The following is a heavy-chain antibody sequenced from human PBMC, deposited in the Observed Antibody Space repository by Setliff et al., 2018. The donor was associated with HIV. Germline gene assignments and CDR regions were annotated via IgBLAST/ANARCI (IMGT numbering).Heavy chain of an antibody. CDR3: ARDRRAVAGTPPDAFDI. J-gene: IGHJ3*02. Sequence: ASVKVSCKASGYTFTNSFMHWARQAPGQGLEWMGIINPSDGATTYAGNFQDRVTMTSDTSTSTAYMELRSLRSDDTAVYYCARDRRAVAGTPPDAFDIWGQGTMVTVSS. CDR2: INPSDGAT. V-gene: IGHV1-46*01. D-gene: IGHD6-19*01. CDR1: GYTFTNSF.